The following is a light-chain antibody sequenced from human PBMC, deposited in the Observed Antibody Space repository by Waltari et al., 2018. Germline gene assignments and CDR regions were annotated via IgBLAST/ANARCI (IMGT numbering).Light chain of an antibody. J-gene: IGKJ4*01. CDR3: QQANSFPLT. Sequence: DIQMTQSPSTLSASVGDRVTMTCRASQSIINYLNWYQQKPGRAPKLLIFEASNLQPGVPSRFSGTGSGTDFTLTISSLQPEDLATYYCQQANSFPLTFAGGTKVDI. CDR1: QSIINY. V-gene: IGKV1-39*01. CDR2: EAS.